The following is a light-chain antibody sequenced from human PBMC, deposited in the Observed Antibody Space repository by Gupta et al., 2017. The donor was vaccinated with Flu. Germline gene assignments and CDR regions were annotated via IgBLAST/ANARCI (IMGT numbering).Light chain of an antibody. CDR1: QGISSY. CDR3: QQVNSYPYT. CDR2: AAS. Sequence: GDRVTITCRASQGISSYLAWYQQKPGKAPNLLIYAASTLQSGVPSRFSGSKSGREFTLTNSSLRPEDFATYYCQQVNSYPYTFGQGTKLEIK. V-gene: IGKV1-9*01. J-gene: IGKJ2*01.